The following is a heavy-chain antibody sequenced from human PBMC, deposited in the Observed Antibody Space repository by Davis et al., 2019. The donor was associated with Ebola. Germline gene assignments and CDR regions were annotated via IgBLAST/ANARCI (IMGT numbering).Heavy chain of an antibody. J-gene: IGHJ2*01. Sequence: GESLKISCAASGITFSTPGMHWVRQAPGKGLEWVAVISYDGSNKYYADSVKGRFTISRDNSKNTLYLQMSSLRAEDTAVYYCARDLPGGDWYFDLWGRGTLVTVSS. V-gene: IGHV3-30*19. CDR2: ISYDGSNK. D-gene: IGHD1-14*01. CDR1: GITFSTPG. CDR3: ARDLPGGDWYFDL.